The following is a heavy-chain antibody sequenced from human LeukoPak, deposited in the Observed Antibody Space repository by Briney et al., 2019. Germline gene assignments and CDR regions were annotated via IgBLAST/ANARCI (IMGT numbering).Heavy chain of an antibody. D-gene: IGHD6-13*01. Sequence: ASVKVSCKASGGTFSSYAISWVRQAPGQGLEWMGWINAYNGNTNYAQKLQGRVTMTTDTSTSTAYMELRSLRSDDTAVYYCASDGYSSSWYTYFGYWGQGTLVTVSS. CDR3: ASDGYSSSWYTYFGY. CDR1: GGTFSSYA. J-gene: IGHJ4*02. V-gene: IGHV1-18*01. CDR2: INAYNGNT.